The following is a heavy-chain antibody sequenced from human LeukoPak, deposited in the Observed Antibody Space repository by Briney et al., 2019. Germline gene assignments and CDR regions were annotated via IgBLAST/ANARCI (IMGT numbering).Heavy chain of an antibody. Sequence: PAGSLRLSCAASGFTFSAYWMSWVRQVPGKGLEWVANTNEEGSEKHYVDSVKGRFTISRDNGRNSLYLQMNRLRAEDTAFYYCARAGDAGSADYWGQGTLVTVSS. V-gene: IGHV3-7*01. D-gene: IGHD3-10*01. CDR3: ARAGDAGSADY. CDR2: TNEEGSEK. CDR1: GFTFSAYW. J-gene: IGHJ4*02.